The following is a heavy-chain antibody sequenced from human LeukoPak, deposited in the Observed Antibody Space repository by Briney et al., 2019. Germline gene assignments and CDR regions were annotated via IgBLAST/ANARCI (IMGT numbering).Heavy chain of an antibody. CDR2: IYYSGST. Sequence: SETLSLTCTVSGGSISSYYWSWIRQPPGKGLEWIGCIYYSGSTNYNPFLKSRVTISVDTSKNQFSLKLSSVTAADTAVYYCARALGRDGYLGYWGQGTLVTVSS. CDR3: ARALGRDGYLGY. CDR1: GGSISSYY. J-gene: IGHJ4*02. D-gene: IGHD5-24*01. V-gene: IGHV4-59*01.